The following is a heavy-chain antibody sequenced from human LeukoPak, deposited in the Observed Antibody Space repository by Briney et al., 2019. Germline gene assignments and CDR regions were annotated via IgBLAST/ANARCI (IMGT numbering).Heavy chain of an antibody. V-gene: IGHV4-31*03. CDR2: IYESEIT. Sequence: AQTLSLTCTVSGGSISRGGYYWSWIRQHPGKVLEWIGYIYESEITYYNPSLKSRVTISVDTSKNQFSLKLSSATAADTPVYYCARSYKPLSVVDVTVTTGLWFDPWGQGTLVTVSS. CDR3: ARSYKPLSVVDVTVTTGLWFDP. J-gene: IGHJ5*02. D-gene: IGHD4-17*01. CDR1: GGSISRGGYY.